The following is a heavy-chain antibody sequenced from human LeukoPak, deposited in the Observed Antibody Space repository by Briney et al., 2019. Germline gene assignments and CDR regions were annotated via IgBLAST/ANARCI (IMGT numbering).Heavy chain of an antibody. CDR3: ARDAMPGGPHGY. D-gene: IGHD2-2*01. V-gene: IGHV1-18*01. CDR2: ISAYNGNT. CDR1: GYTFTSYG. J-gene: IGHJ4*02. Sequence: ASVKVSCKASGYTFTSYGISWVGQAPGQGLEWMGWISAYNGNTNYAQKLQGRVTMTTDTSTSTAYMELRSLRSDDTAVYYCARDAMPGGPHGYWGQGTLVTVSS.